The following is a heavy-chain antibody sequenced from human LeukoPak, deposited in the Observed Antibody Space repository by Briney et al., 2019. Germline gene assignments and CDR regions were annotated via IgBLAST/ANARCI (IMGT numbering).Heavy chain of an antibody. D-gene: IGHD4-17*01. V-gene: IGHV1-8*03. Sequence: ASVKVSCKASGYTFTSYDINWVRQATGQGLEWMGWMNPNSGNTGYAQKFQGRVTITRNTSISTAYMELSSLRSEDTAVYYCARQTTVTTSIDYWGQGTLVTVSS. J-gene: IGHJ4*02. CDR3: ARQTTVTTSIDY. CDR1: GYTFTSYD. CDR2: MNPNSGNT.